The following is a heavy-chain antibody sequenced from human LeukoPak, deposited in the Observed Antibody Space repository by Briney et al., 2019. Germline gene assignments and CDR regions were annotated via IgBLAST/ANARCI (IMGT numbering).Heavy chain of an antibody. V-gene: IGHV3-23*01. CDR1: GFTFSSCA. CDR2: IIDSGNSI. D-gene: IGHD1-26*01. Sequence: GGSLRLSCAASGFTFSSCAMSWVRQAPGKGLEWVSTIIDSGNSIYYADSVEGRFTISRDNSKNSLYLQMNSLRAGDTAVYYCAKDPIFSGSYGVFDYWGQGTLVTVSS. J-gene: IGHJ4*02. CDR3: AKDPIFSGSYGVFDY.